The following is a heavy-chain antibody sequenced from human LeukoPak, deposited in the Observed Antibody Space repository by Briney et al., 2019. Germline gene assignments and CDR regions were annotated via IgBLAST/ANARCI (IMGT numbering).Heavy chain of an antibody. CDR2: DTGGVDST. D-gene: IGHD2-8*01. V-gene: IGHV3-23*01. CDR1: GFTLKYLV. Sequence: GGSLRLSCSAWGFTLKYLVMSWVPPAPGKGLEWGSADTGGVDSTYHADSVKGRFTISRDNSRNTLYLQMNSLRAEDTAVYYCAKDAVACTDGVCYGDYYYYMDVWGKGTTVTVSS. CDR3: AKDAVACTDGVCYGDYYYYMDV. J-gene: IGHJ6*03.